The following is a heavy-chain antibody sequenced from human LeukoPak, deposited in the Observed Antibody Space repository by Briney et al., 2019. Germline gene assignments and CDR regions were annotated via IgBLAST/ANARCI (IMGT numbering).Heavy chain of an antibody. J-gene: IGHJ4*02. CDR2: ISAYNGNT. CDR3: ARRRAGIVVVVAARGYYFDY. CDR1: GYTFTSYG. Sequence: ASVKVSCKASGYTFTSYGISWVRQAPGQGLEWMGWISAYNGNTNYAQKLQGRVTMTTDTSTSTAYMELRSLRSDDTAVYCCARRRAGIVVVVAARGYYFDYWGQGTLVTVSS. D-gene: IGHD2-15*01. V-gene: IGHV1-18*01.